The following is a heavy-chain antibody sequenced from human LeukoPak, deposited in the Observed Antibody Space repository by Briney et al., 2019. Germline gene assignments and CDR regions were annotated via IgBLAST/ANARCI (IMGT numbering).Heavy chain of an antibody. CDR2: IYYSGST. D-gene: IGHD5-12*01. CDR1: GGSISSSSYY. V-gene: IGHV4-39*01. J-gene: IGHJ4*02. Sequence: SETLSLTCTVSGGSISSSSYYWGWIRQPPGKGLEWIGSIYYSGSTFYNPSLRSRVTISVDTSKDQFSLKLNSVTAADTAVYYCARQRNGYDQPFDYWGQGTLVTVSS. CDR3: ARQRNGYDQPFDY.